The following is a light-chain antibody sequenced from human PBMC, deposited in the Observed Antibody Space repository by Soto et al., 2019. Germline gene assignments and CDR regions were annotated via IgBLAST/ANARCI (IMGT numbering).Light chain of an antibody. Sequence: DIQMTQSPSTLSASVGDRVTSTCRASQTISSWLAWYQQKPGKAPKLPIYKASTLKSGVPSRFSGSGSGTEFTLTISSLQPDDFATYYCQHYNSYSEAFGQGTNVDI. V-gene: IGKV1-5*03. CDR2: KAS. CDR1: QTISSW. CDR3: QHYNSYSEA. J-gene: IGKJ1*01.